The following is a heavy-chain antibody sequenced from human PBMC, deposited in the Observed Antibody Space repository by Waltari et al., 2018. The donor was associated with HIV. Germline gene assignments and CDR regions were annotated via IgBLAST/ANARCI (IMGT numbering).Heavy chain of an antibody. CDR1: GFTFSSYS. V-gene: IGHV3-21*01. J-gene: IGHJ5*02. CDR2: ISSSSSYI. D-gene: IGHD5-18*01. CDR3: AMTSRLTAMVMKVGWFDP. Sequence: EVQLVESGGGLVKPGGSLRLSCAASGFTFSSYSMNWVRQAPGKGLEWVSSISSSSSYIYYADSVKGRFTISRDNAKNSLYLQMNSLRAEDTAVYYCAMTSRLTAMVMKVGWFDPWGQGTLVTVSS.